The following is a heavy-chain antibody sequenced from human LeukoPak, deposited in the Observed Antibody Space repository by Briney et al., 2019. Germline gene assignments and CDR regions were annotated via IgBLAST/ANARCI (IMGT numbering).Heavy chain of an antibody. Sequence: SETLSLTCTVSGGSISSGSYYWSWIRQPAGKGLEWIGRIYTSGSTNYNPSLKSRVTISVDTSKNQFSLKLSSVTAADTAEYYCAAVGRWGQGTLVTVSS. J-gene: IGHJ4*02. V-gene: IGHV4-61*02. CDR2: IYTSGST. D-gene: IGHD3-10*01. CDR1: GGSISSGSYY. CDR3: AAVGR.